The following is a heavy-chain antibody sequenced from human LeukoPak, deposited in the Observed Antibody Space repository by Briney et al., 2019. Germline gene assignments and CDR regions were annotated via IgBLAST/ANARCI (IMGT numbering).Heavy chain of an antibody. Sequence: SGGSLRLSCAASRFTFSSYAMSWVRQVPGRGLEWVSGISGSGGSTYYADSVKGRFTISRDNSKNTLYLQMNSLRAEDTAVYYCARVSPFDSWGQGTLVTVSS. CDR2: ISGSGGST. J-gene: IGHJ4*02. CDR1: RFTFSSYA. V-gene: IGHV3-23*01. CDR3: ARVSPFDS.